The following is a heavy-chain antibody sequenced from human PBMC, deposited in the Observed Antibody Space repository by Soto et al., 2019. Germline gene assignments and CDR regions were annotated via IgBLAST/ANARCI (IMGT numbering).Heavy chain of an antibody. Sequence: SVKVSCKASGGTFSSYAISWVRQAPGQGLEWMGGIIPISGTANYAQKFQGRVTITADESTSTAYMELSSLRSEDTAVYYCARAGGSYYDGGDAFDIWGQGTMVTVSS. CDR3: ARAGGSYYDGGDAFDI. V-gene: IGHV1-69*13. J-gene: IGHJ3*02. D-gene: IGHD1-26*01. CDR1: GGTFSSYA. CDR2: IIPISGTA.